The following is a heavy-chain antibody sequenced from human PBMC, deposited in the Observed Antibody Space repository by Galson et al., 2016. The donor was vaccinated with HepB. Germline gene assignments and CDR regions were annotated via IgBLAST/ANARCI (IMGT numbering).Heavy chain of an antibody. CDR1: GFTFSNYW. CDR3: ARDRSITFFAVLTPPDY. D-gene: IGHD3-3*01. Sequence: SLRLSCAASGFTFSNYWMSWVRQAPGKGLEWVANIKEDGSEKYYVDSVKGRFTISRDNAKNSLYLQMNSLRAEDTAVYYCARDRSITFFAVLTPPDYWGPGTLVTVSS. CDR2: IKEDGSEK. V-gene: IGHV3-7*01. J-gene: IGHJ4*02.